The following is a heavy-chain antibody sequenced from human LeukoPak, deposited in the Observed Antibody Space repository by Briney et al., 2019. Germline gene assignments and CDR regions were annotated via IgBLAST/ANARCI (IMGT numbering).Heavy chain of an antibody. CDR3: AREGPRTMKAFDI. D-gene: IGHD3-22*01. CDR2: ISSSSSYI. Sequence: GGSLRLSCAASGFTFSSYSMNWVRQAPGKGLEWVSSISSSSSYIYYADSVKGRFTISRGNAKNSLYLQMNSLRAEDTAVYYCAREGPRTMKAFDIWGQGTMVTVSS. V-gene: IGHV3-21*01. J-gene: IGHJ3*02. CDR1: GFTFSSYS.